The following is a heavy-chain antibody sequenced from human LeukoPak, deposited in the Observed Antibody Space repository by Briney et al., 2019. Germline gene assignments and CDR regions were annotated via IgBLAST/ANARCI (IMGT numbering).Heavy chain of an antibody. Sequence: SETLSLTCTVSGGSLSSYYWGWIRQPPGKGLEWIGSIYHSGSTYYNPSLKSRVTISVDTSKNQFSLKLSSVTAAHTAVYYCARVRSRGGYGYYYYYYYMDVWGKGTTVTVSS. D-gene: IGHD6-13*01. J-gene: IGHJ6*03. CDR2: IYHSGST. CDR1: GGSLSSYY. CDR3: ARVRSRGGYGYYYYYYYMDV. V-gene: IGHV4-38-2*02.